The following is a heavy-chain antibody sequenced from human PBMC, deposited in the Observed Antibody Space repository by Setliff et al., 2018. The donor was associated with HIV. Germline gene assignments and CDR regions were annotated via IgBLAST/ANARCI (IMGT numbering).Heavy chain of an antibody. V-gene: IGHV1-69*13. CDR3: ARGIPGYRSSWHFDY. CDR2: IISMLGTG. CDR1: GGTFSTYT. J-gene: IGHJ4*02. D-gene: IGHD6-13*01. Sequence: GASVKVSCKASGGTFSTYTVNWVRQAPGQGLEWMGGIISMLGTGNYTQKFQGRVTITADESTSTAYMELSSLRSQDTAVYYCARGIPGYRSSWHFDYWGQGTLVTVSS.